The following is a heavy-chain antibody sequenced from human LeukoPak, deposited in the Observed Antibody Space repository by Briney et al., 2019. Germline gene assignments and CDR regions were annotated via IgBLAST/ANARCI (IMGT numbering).Heavy chain of an antibody. CDR3: AGENIPHYYDSSGYYDY. V-gene: IGHV3-9*01. D-gene: IGHD3-22*01. CDR2: ISWNSGSI. CDR1: GFTFDDYA. Sequence: GGSLRPSCAASGFTFDDYAMHWVRQAPGKGLEWVSGISWNSGSIGYADSVKGRFTISRDNAKNSLYLQMNSLRAEDTAVYYCAGENIPHYYDSSGYYDYWGQGTLVTVSS. J-gene: IGHJ4*02.